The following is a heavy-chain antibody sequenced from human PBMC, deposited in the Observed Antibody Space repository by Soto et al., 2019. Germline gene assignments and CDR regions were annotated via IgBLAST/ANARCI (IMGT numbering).Heavy chain of an antibody. V-gene: IGHV4-31*03. CDR1: GGSIINGDTY. CDR2: INYRGTT. D-gene: IGHD2-15*01. CDR3: ARDAPGVAPY. J-gene: IGHJ4*02. Sequence: QVQLQESGPGLVKPSQTLFLTCTVSGGSIINGDTYLNWIRQHPEKGLEWMGYINYRGTTNYNPALKSRILISIDTSKNQFSLRLTSVTAADTAVYYCARDAPGVAPYWGQGTLVTVSS.